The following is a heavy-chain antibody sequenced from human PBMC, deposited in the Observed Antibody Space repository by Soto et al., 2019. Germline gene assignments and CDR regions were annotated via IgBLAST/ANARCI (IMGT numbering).Heavy chain of an antibody. J-gene: IGHJ4*02. CDR2: ISGSGGST. CDR1: GFTFSSYA. V-gene: IGHV3-23*01. CDR3: AKCGFDSSGWYPYFDY. D-gene: IGHD6-19*01. Sequence: EVQLLESGGGLVQPGGSLRLSCAASGFTFSSYAMSWVRQAPGKGLEWVSAISGSGGSTYYADSVKGRFTISRDNSKNTLYLQMNSLRAEDTAVYYCAKCGFDSSGWYPYFDYWGQGTLVTVSS.